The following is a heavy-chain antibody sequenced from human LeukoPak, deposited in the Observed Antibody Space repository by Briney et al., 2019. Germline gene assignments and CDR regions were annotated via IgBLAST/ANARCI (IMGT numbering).Heavy chain of an antibody. J-gene: IGHJ6*03. Sequence: SETLSLTCTVSGGSISSYYWSWIRQPPGKGLEWIGYIYYSGSTDYNPSLKSRVTISVDTSKNQFSLKLSSVTAADTAVYYCASYSSSSEIFYYYYYYYMDVWGKGTTVTVSS. CDR2: IYYSGST. V-gene: IGHV4-59*08. CDR3: ASYSSSSEIFYYYYYYYMDV. D-gene: IGHD6-6*01. CDR1: GGSISSYY.